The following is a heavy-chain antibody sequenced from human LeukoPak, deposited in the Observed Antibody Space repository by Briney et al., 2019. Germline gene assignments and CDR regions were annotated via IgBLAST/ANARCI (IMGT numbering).Heavy chain of an antibody. Sequence: GGSLRPSCAASGFTVSSNYMSWVRQAPGKGLEWVSVIYSGGSTYYADSVKGRFTISRDNSKNTLYLQMNSLRAEDTAVCYCASEGGYDFWSGYYRGAFDYWGQGTLVTVSS. CDR2: IYSGGST. D-gene: IGHD3-3*01. CDR3: ASEGGYDFWSGYYRGAFDY. V-gene: IGHV3-66*02. CDR1: GFTVSSNY. J-gene: IGHJ4*02.